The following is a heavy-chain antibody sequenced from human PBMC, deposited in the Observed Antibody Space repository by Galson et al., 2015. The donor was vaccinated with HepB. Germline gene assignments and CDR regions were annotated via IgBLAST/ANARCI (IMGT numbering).Heavy chain of an antibody. V-gene: IGHV3-49*03. D-gene: IGHD1-26*01. CDR3: TREDIVGATPFDY. J-gene: IGHJ4*02. CDR2: IRSKAYGGTT. CDR1: GFTFGDYA. Sequence: SLRLSCAASGFTFGDYAMSWFRQAPGKGLEWVGFIRSKAYGGTTEYAASVKGRFTISRDDSKSIAYLQMNSLKTEDTAVYYCTREDIVGATPFDYWGQGTLVTVSS.